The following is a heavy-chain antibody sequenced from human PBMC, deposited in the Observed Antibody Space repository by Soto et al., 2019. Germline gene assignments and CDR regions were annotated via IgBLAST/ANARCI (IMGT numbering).Heavy chain of an antibody. CDR3: ASGGGVGVAGSAAFDM. J-gene: IGHJ3*02. CDR2: INPATGAA. Sequence: QLHLVQSGAVVKKPGASVTVSCSASGYPVTAYYMHWVRQAPGRGLEWMGGINPATGAAKYTQTFPGRVTRARETSTSTVFMELSGLTSEDTAVFYCASGGGVGVAGSAAFDMWGQGTLVTVSS. V-gene: IGHV1-2*02. D-gene: IGHD3-3*01. CDR1: GYPVTAYY.